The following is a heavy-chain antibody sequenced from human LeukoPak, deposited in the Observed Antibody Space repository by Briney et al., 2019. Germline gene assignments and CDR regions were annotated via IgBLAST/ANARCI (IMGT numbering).Heavy chain of an antibody. CDR1: GFTFSNYG. CDR3: AKDSIQGDTALDY. CDR2: IRYDGSIK. V-gene: IGHV3-30*02. J-gene: IGHJ4*02. Sequence: GGSLRLSCAASGFTFSNYGMHWVRPAPGKGLEWLAFIRYDGSIKYYADSVKGRFTISRDNSRNTLYLQMNSLRAEDTAVYYCAKDSIQGDTALDYWGQGTLVTVSS. D-gene: IGHD5-18*01.